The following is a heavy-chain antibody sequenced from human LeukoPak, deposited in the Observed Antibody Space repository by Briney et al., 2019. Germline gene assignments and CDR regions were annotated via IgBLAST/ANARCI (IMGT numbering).Heavy chain of an antibody. CDR2: INTNTGNP. J-gene: IGHJ6*02. CDR3: ARSVYITIFGGYGMDV. CDR1: GYTFTNYA. Sequence: ASVNVSCKASGYTFTNYAMNWVRLAPGQGLEWMRWINTNTGNPTYAQGFTGRFVFSLDTSVSTAYLQISSLKAEDTAVYYCARSVYITIFGGYGMDVWGQGTTVTVSS. D-gene: IGHD3-3*01. V-gene: IGHV7-4-1*02.